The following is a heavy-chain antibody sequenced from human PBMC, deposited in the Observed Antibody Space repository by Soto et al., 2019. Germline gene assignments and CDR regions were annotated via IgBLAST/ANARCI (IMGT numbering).Heavy chain of an antibody. CDR3: TRHAIIPKLQYGMDV. Sequence: QVQLQESGPGLVKPSETLSLICTVSGGSISGYYWSWIRQPPGKGLEWIGYIFYRGNTLYNPSLQSRVSISVDTSKNQFSLRLSSVTAADTAVYYCTRHAIIPKLQYGMDVWGQGASVTVSS. CDR2: IFYRGNT. V-gene: IGHV4-59*01. CDR1: GGSISGYY. D-gene: IGHD2-15*01. J-gene: IGHJ6*02.